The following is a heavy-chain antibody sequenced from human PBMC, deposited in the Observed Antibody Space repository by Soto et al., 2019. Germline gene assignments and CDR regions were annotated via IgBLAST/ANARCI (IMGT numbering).Heavy chain of an antibody. V-gene: IGHV3-21*01. Sequence: GGSLRLSCAASGFTFSTYSMNWVRQAPGKGLEWVSSFSDSSSYIYYADSVKGRFTISRDNAKNSLFLQMNSLRAEDTAVYYCARYDSSGYYWPYYYYGMDVWGQGTTVTVSS. CDR1: GFTFSTYS. J-gene: IGHJ6*02. CDR2: FSDSSSYI. CDR3: ARYDSSGYYWPYYYYGMDV. D-gene: IGHD3-22*01.